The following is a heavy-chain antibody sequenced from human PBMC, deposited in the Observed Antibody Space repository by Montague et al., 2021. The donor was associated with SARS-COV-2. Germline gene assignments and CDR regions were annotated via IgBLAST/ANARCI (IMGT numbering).Heavy chain of an antibody. D-gene: IGHD3-10*01. CDR1: FFSLRRSP. J-gene: IGHJ2*01. V-gene: IGHV4-59*08. Sequence: SDPLSLPFPFSFFSLRRSPWSWIRQPPAKGLEYIGYIFYNGSATYNPSLKSRGTISVDTSKNQFSLKLTSVTAADTAGYYCVRFQEGKFGSRSYCPFWYFDLWGRGVLVTVSS. CDR2: IFYNGSA. CDR3: VRFQEGKFGSRSYCPFWYFDL.